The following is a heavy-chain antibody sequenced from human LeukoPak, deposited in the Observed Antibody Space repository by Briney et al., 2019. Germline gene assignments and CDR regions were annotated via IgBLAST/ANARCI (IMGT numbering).Heavy chain of an antibody. Sequence: SQTLSLTCTVSGGSIPSGDYYWGWIRQPPGKGLEWMGYIHYSGSAYYNPSLKSRVTISVDMSKNQLSLNLTSLTAADTGVYYCARSEEGYYYYGMEVWGQGTTVTVSS. CDR2: IHYSGSA. CDR3: ARSEEGYYYYGMEV. D-gene: IGHD1-14*01. V-gene: IGHV4-30-4*01. CDR1: GGSIPSGDYY. J-gene: IGHJ6*02.